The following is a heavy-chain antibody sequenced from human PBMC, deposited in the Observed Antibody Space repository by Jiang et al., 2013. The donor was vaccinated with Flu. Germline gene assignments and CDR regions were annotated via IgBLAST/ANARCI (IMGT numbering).Heavy chain of an antibody. CDR3: AREEFDYDFWSGYKPLDY. Sequence: SYGISWVRQAPGQGLEWMGWISAYNGNTNYAQKLQGRVTMTTDTSTSTAYMELRSLRSDDTAVYYCAREEFDYDFWSGYKPLDYWGQGTLVTVSS. V-gene: IGHV1-18*01. J-gene: IGHJ4*02. CDR1: SYG. D-gene: IGHD3-3*01. CDR2: ISAYNGNT.